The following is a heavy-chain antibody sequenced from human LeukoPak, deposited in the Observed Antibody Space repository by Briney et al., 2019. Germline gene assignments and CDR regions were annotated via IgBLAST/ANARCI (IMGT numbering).Heavy chain of an antibody. Sequence: GGSLRLSCAASGFTFSSSSMSWIRQAPGKGLEWVSYISSSGSTIYYADSVKGRFTISRDNAKNSLYLQMNSLRAEDTAVYYCAREGDFWSGYFHNYYYGMDVWGQGTTVTVSS. J-gene: IGHJ6*02. V-gene: IGHV3-11*01. D-gene: IGHD3-3*01. CDR3: AREGDFWSGYFHNYYYGMDV. CDR1: GFTFSSSS. CDR2: ISSSGSTI.